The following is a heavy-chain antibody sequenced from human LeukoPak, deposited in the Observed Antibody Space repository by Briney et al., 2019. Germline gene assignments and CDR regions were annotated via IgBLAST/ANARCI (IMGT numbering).Heavy chain of an antibody. J-gene: IGHJ6*02. Sequence: SETLSLTCAVYGGSFSVYYWSWIRQPPGKGLKWIGEINHSGSTNYNPSLKSRVTISVDTSKNQFFLKLRSVTAADTAVYYCARPGEGYYGMDVWGQGTAVTVSS. CDR3: ARPGEGYYGMDV. CDR1: GGSFSVYY. CDR2: INHSGST. D-gene: IGHD3-10*01. V-gene: IGHV4-34*01.